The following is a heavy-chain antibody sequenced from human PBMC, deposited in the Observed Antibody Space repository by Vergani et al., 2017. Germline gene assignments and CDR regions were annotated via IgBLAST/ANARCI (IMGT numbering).Heavy chain of an antibody. CDR1: GGTFSSYA. CDR3: AKGVVDYGDYLDY. V-gene: IGHV1-69*04. CDR2: IIPILGIA. Sequence: QVQLVQSGAEVKKPGSSVKVSCKASGGTFSSYAISWVRQAPGQGLEWMGRIIPILGIANYAQKFQGRVTITADKSTSTAYMELSSLRSEDTAVYYCAKGVVDYGDYLDYWGQGTLVTVSS. J-gene: IGHJ4*02. D-gene: IGHD4-17*01.